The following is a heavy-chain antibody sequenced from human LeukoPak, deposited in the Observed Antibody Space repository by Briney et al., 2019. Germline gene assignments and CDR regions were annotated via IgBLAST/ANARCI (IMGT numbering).Heavy chain of an antibody. V-gene: IGHV4-38-2*02. CDR3: ASSGYAFYYMDV. CDR1: GYSISSGYY. D-gene: IGHD5-12*01. CDR2: IYHSGST. J-gene: IGHJ6*03. Sequence: SETLSLTCTVSGYSISSGYYWGWIRQPPGKGLEWIRIIYHSGSTYYNPSLKSRVTISVDTSKNQFSLKLSSVTAADTAVYYCASSGYAFYYMDVWGKGTTVTISS.